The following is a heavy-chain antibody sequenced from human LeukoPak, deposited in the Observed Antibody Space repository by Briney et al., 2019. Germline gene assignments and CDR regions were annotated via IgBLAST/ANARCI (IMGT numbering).Heavy chain of an antibody. J-gene: IGHJ6*03. CDR1: GGSISSYY. Sequence: KASETLSLTCTVSGGSISSYYWSWIRQPPGKGLEWIGSIYHSGSTYYNPSLKSRVTISVDTSKNQFSLKLSSVIAADTAVYYCARTTEGYCSSASCFGFSYSYYMDVWGKGTTVTISS. D-gene: IGHD2-2*01. CDR2: IYHSGST. CDR3: ARTTEGYCSSASCFGFSYSYYMDV. V-gene: IGHV4-59*01.